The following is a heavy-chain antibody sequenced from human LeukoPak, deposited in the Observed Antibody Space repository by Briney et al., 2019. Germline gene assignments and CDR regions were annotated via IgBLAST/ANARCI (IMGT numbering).Heavy chain of an antibody. J-gene: IGHJ4*02. V-gene: IGHV4-39*07. Sequence: PSETLSLTCTVSGGSISSSSYYWGWIRQPPGKGLEWIGSMYSSGSTYYNPSLKSRVSISVDTSKNQFSLKLSSVTAADTAVYYCARSGSGYLRYYFDYWGQGTLVTVSS. CDR3: ARSGSGYLRYYFDY. D-gene: IGHD5-12*01. CDR1: GGSISSSSYY. CDR2: MYSSGST.